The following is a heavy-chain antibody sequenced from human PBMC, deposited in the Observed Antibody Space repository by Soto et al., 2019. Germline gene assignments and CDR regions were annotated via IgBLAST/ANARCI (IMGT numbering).Heavy chain of an antibody. Sequence: GGSLRLSCAASGFTFSSYAMSWVRQAPGKGLEWVSAISGSGGSTYYADSVKGRFTISRDNSKNTLYLQMNSLRAEDTAVFYCAKSNIAAREYYYGMDVWGQGTTVTVSS. D-gene: IGHD6-6*01. V-gene: IGHV3-23*01. CDR3: AKSNIAAREYYYGMDV. J-gene: IGHJ6*02. CDR2: ISGSGGST. CDR1: GFTFSSYA.